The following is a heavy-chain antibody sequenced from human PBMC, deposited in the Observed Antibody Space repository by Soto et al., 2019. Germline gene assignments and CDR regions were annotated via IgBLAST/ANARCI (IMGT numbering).Heavy chain of an antibody. CDR3: AKRVGDFWSGYYIDY. V-gene: IGHV3-23*01. J-gene: IGHJ4*02. Sequence: VGSLRLSCAASGFTFSSYAMSWVRQAPGKGLEWVSAISGSGGGTYYADSVKGRFTISRDNSKNTLYLQMNSLRAEDTAVYYCAKRVGDFWSGYYIDYWGQGTLVTVSS. CDR1: GFTFSSYA. CDR2: ISGSGGGT. D-gene: IGHD3-3*01.